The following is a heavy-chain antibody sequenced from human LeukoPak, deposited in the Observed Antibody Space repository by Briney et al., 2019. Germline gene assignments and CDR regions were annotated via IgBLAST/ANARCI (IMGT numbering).Heavy chain of an antibody. CDR1: GGSISSYY. CDR3: ARALRVGASSFFDY. CDR2: IYYSGST. V-gene: IGHV4-59*01. D-gene: IGHD1-26*01. J-gene: IGHJ4*02. Sequence: SETLSLTCTVSGGSISSYYWSWIRQPPGKGLEWIGYIYYSGSTNYNPSLKSRVTISVDTSKNQFSLKLSSVTAADTAVYYCARALRVGASSFFDYWGQGTLVTVSS.